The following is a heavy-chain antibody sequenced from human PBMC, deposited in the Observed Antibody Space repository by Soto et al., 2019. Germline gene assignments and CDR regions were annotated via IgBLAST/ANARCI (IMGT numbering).Heavy chain of an antibody. Sequence: GGSLRLSCAASGFTFSNAWMSWVRQAPGKGLEWVGRIKSKTDGGTTDYAAPVKGRFTISRDDSKNTLYLQMNSLKTEDTAVYYCTTAYYYGSGSYLPMDVWGKGTTVTVSS. CDR2: IKSKTDGGTT. D-gene: IGHD3-10*01. V-gene: IGHV3-15*01. J-gene: IGHJ6*03. CDR3: TTAYYYGSGSYLPMDV. CDR1: GFTFSNAW.